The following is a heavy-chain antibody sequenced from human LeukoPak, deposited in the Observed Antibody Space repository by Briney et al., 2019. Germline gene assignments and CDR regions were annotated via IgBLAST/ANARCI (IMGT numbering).Heavy chain of an antibody. Sequence: ASVKVSCKASGYTFTSYGISWVRQAPGQGLEWMGWISAYNGNTNYAQKLQGRVTMTTDTSTSTAYMELRSLGSDDTAVYYCARIVYSSGPGAFDIWGQGTMVTVSS. D-gene: IGHD6-19*01. V-gene: IGHV1-18*01. J-gene: IGHJ3*02. CDR2: ISAYNGNT. CDR1: GYTFTSYG. CDR3: ARIVYSSGPGAFDI.